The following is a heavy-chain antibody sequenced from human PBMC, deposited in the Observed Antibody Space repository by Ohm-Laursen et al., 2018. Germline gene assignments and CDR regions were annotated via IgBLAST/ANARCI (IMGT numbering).Heavy chain of an antibody. V-gene: IGHV3-73*01. CDR2: IRSRTNSYAT. CDR3: TRQPCDADAFDI. D-gene: IGHD2-2*01. CDR1: GFTFSGSA. J-gene: IGHJ3*02. Sequence: SLRLSCAASGFTFSGSAIHWVRQPSGKGLEWVGRIRSRTNSYATTYSASAKGRFTISRDDSKNTAYLQMNSLKTEDTAVYYCTRQPCDADAFDIWGQGTMVTVSS.